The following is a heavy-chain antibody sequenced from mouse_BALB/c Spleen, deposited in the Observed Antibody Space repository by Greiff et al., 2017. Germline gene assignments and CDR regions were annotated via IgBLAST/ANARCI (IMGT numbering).Heavy chain of an antibody. CDR1: GYSFTSYW. V-gene: IGHV1-5*01. D-gene: IGHD1-1*01. CDR2: IYPGNSDT. CDR3: TKTYYGSSYFDY. Sequence: VQLQQSGTVLARPGASVKMSCKASGYSFTSYWMHWVKQRPGQGLEWIGAIYPGNSDTSYNQKFKGKAKLTAVTSASTAYMELSSLTNEDSAVYYCTKTYYGSSYFDYWGQGTTLTVSS. J-gene: IGHJ2*01.